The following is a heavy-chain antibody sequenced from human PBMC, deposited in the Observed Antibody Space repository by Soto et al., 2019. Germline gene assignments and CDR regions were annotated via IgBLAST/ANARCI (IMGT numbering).Heavy chain of an antibody. CDR2: IWYDGSNK. V-gene: IGHV3-33*01. CDR1: GFTFSSYG. D-gene: IGHD3-10*01. Sequence: PGGALRLSCAASGFTFSSYGMHWVRQAPGKGLEWVAVIWYDGSNKYYADSVKGRFTISRDNSKNTLYLQMNSLRAEDTAVYYCAREAGSGSYGNYYYGMDVWGQGTTVTVSS. J-gene: IGHJ6*02. CDR3: AREAGSGSYGNYYYGMDV.